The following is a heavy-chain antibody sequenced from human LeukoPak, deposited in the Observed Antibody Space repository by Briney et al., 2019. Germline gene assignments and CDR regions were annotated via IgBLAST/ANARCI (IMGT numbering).Heavy chain of an antibody. Sequence: KPSETLSLTCAVSGYSISSGYYWGWIWQPPGKGLEWIGSIYHSGSTYYNPSLKSRITISVDTFKNQFSLKLSSMTAADTAVYYCALGAGYCSSTSCYRAFDIWGQGTMVTVSS. V-gene: IGHV4-38-2*01. CDR2: IYHSGST. CDR1: GYSISSGYY. D-gene: IGHD2-2*02. CDR3: ALGAGYCSSTSCYRAFDI. J-gene: IGHJ3*02.